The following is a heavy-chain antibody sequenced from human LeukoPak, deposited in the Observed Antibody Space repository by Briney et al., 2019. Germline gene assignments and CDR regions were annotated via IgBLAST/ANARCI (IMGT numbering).Heavy chain of an antibody. CDR2: IYYSGST. J-gene: IGHJ3*02. CDR3: ARASRNSVRAFDI. CDR1: SGSISSYY. V-gene: IGHV4-59*01. Sequence: SETLSLTCTVSSGSISSYYWSWIRQPPGKGLEWIGYIYYSGSTNYNPSLKSRVTISVDTSKNQFSLKLSSVTAADTAVYYCARASRNSVRAFDIWGQGTMVTVSS. D-gene: IGHD4-23*01.